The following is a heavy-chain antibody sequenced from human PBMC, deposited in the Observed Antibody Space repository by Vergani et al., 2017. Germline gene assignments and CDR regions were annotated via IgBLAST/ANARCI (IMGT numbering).Heavy chain of an antibody. D-gene: IGHD6-6*01. J-gene: IGHJ6*03. CDR2: IKQDGSEK. CDR3: AGEGSSSSAVYYYYYYYMDV. CDR1: GFTFSNYW. Sequence: EVQLLESGGGLVQPGGSLRLPCAASGFTFSNYWMSWVRQAPGKGLEWVANIKQDGSEKYYVDSVKGRFTISRDNAKNSLYLQMNSLRAEDTAVYYCAGEGSSSSAVYYYYYYYMDVWGKGTTVTVSS. V-gene: IGHV3-7*01.